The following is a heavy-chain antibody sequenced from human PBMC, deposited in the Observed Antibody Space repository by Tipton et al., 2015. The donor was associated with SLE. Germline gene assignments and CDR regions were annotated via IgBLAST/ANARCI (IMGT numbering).Heavy chain of an antibody. J-gene: IGHJ4*02. CDR1: GFTFGTYW. V-gene: IGHV3-7*01. CDR3: ARGHGDY. CDR2: IKQDGTET. Sequence: SLRLSCATSGFTFGTYWMNWVRQAPGKGLEWVANIKQDGTETNYVDSVKGRFTISRDNAKNSLYLQMNSLRAEDTAVYYWARGHGDYWGQGTLVTVSS.